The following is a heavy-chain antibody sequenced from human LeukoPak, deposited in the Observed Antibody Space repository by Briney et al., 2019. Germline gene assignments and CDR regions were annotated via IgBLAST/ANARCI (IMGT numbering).Heavy chain of an antibody. CDR3: ARVFGRQLPDY. D-gene: IGHD1-26*01. CDR1: GYTFTTYY. CDR2: INPNSGGT. Sequence: ASVKVSCKASGYTFTTYYMHWVRQAPGQGLEWMGWINPNSGGTNYGQKFQGRVTMTRDTSISTAYIELSRLTSDDTAVYYCARVFGRQLPDYWGQGTLVTVSS. V-gene: IGHV1-2*02. J-gene: IGHJ4*02.